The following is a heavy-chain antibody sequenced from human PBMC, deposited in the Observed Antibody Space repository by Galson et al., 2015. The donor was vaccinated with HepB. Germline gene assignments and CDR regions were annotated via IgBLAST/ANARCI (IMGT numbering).Heavy chain of an antibody. CDR3: ARGRDDIVVVPATTTTHQRHSMDV. V-gene: IGHV3-30*04. D-gene: IGHD2-2*01. CDR2: TSYDGSNK. Sequence: SLRLSCAASGFTFSGYTMHWVRQAPGKGLEWVAVTSYDGSNKYYADSVKGRFTISRDNSKKTLYLQMNSLRAGDTAVYYCARGRDDIVVVPATTTTHQRHSMDVWGQGTTVTVSS. CDR1: GFTFSGYT. J-gene: IGHJ6*02.